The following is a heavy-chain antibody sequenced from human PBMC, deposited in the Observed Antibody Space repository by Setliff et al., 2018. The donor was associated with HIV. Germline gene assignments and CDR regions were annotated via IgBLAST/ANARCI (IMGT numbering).Heavy chain of an antibody. CDR3: AKGLGSRLAPTRDALWFDP. CDR1: GFTFKDYD. V-gene: IGHV3-9*03. CDR2: ISWNSDEV. J-gene: IGHJ5*02. D-gene: IGHD2-15*01. Sequence: GGSLRLSCTASGFTFKDYDMHWVRQVPGKGLEWVSGISWNSDEVDYADSVKGRFVISRDNSNNSVFLQMHSLRDDDMALYYCAKGLGSRLAPTRDALWFDPWGQGTQVTVSS.